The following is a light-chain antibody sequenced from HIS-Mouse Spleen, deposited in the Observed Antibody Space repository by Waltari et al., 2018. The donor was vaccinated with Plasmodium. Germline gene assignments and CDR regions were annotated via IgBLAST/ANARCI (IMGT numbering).Light chain of an antibody. J-gene: IGLJ1*01. CDR1: RSDVGGYTY. V-gene: IGLV2-14*01. Sequence: QSALTQPASVSGSPGQSITISCTGTRSDVGGYTYVSWYQQHPVKAPKLMIYEVSNRPSGVSNRFSGSKSGNTASLTISGLQAEDEADYYCSSYTSSSTYVFGTGTKVTVL. CDR3: SSYTSSSTYV. CDR2: EVS.